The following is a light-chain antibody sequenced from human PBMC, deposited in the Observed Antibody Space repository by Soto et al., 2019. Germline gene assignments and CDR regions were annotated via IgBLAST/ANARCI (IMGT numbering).Light chain of an antibody. J-gene: IGKJ1*01. CDR2: GAS. CDR1: QSDSSSY. V-gene: IGKV3-20*01. CDR3: QQYGSSPRT. Sequence: EIVLTQSPGTLSLSPGERATLSCRASQSDSSSYLAWYQQKPGQAPRLLIYGASRRATGIPDRFSGSGSGTEFTLTISRLEPEDLAVYYCQQYGSSPRTFGQGTKV.